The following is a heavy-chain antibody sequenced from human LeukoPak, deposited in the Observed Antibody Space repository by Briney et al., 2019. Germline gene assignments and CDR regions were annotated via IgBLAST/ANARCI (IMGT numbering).Heavy chain of an antibody. D-gene: IGHD3-3*01. V-gene: IGHV4-39*07. CDR2: IYYSGST. CDR1: GGSISSSSYY. J-gene: IGHJ5*02. Sequence: KPSETLSLTCTVSGGSISSSSYYWGWIRQPPGKGLEWIGSIYYSGSTYYNPSLKSRVTISVDTSKNQFSLKLSSVTAADTAVYYCASESVFGVVIIRSDPWGQGTLVTVPS. CDR3: ASESVFGVVIIRSDP.